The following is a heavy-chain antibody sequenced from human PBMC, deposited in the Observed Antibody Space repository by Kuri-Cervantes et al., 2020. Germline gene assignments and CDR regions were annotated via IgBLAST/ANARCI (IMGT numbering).Heavy chain of an antibody. CDR2: VSAFNGYT. D-gene: IGHD2-8*02. J-gene: IGHJ4*02. Sequence: ASVKVSCKASGYTFTGYAFSWVRQAPGQGLEWMGWVSAFNGYTNYAQNLQGRVTMTTDTSTNTTYMELRSLRSDDTAIYYCAREGGYCTGGVCYVDYWGQGTLVTVS. CDR1: GYTFTGYA. CDR3: AREGGYCTGGVCYVDY. V-gene: IGHV1-18*01.